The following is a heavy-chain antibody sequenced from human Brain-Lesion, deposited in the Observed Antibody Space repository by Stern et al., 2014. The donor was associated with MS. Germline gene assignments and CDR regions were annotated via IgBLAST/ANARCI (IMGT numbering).Heavy chain of an antibody. D-gene: IGHD2-15*01. V-gene: IGHV4-39*01. CDR3: AGEEDIRYCSGGSCTGNWFDP. J-gene: IGHJ5*02. CDR1: GGSVSSTSYA. CDR2: IYYSGNT. Sequence: VQLVQSGPGLVKPSETLSLTCTVAGGSVSSTSYAWAWIRQPPGKGLEWIGTIYYSGNTYYSPSLKSRLTISLDTSTNQLSLQLRSVTAADTAVYYCAGEEDIRYCSGGSCTGNWFDPWGQGTLVTVSS.